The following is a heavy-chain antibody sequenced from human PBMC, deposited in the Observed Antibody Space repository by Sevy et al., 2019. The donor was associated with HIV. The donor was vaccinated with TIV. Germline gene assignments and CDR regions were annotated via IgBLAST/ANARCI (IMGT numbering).Heavy chain of an antibody. D-gene: IGHD6-13*01. CDR3: VRAIAADGSF. CDR2: IKQDGSVK. Sequence: GGSLRLSFAASGFSLNSYWMSWVRQAPGKGLEWVANIKQDGSVKYYVDSVKGRFTISRDNARNLLYLQMNSLRAEDTALYYCVRAIAADGSFWGQGTLVTVSS. CDR1: GFSLNSYW. J-gene: IGHJ4*02. V-gene: IGHV3-7*01.